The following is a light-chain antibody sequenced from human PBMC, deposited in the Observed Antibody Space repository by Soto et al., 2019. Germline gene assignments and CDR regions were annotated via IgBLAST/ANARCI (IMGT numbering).Light chain of an antibody. CDR2: DVS. CDR3: SSYTSSSLYF. CDR1: SSDVGGSNY. J-gene: IGLJ1*01. Sequence: QSALTQPASVSGSPGQSITISCTGTSSDVGGSNYVSWYQQLPGKAPKLMIYDVSDRPSGVSNRFSGSKSGNTASLTISGLQAEDEADYYCSSYTSSSLYFFGNGTKLTVL. V-gene: IGLV2-14*01.